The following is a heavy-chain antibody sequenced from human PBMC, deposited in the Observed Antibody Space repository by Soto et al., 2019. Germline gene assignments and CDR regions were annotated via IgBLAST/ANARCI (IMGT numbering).Heavy chain of an antibody. Sequence: LRLSCAASGFTFSSYWMSWVRQAPGKGLEWVANIKQDGSEKYYVDSVKGRFTISRDNAKNSLYLQMNSLRAEDTAVYYCARDVLLWFGESLGWFDPWGQGTLVTVSS. CDR2: IKQDGSEK. CDR3: ARDVLLWFGESLGWFDP. D-gene: IGHD3-10*01. CDR1: GFTFSSYW. J-gene: IGHJ5*02. V-gene: IGHV3-7*01.